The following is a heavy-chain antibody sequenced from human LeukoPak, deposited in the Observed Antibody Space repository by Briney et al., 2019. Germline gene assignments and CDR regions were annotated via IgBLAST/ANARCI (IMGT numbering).Heavy chain of an antibody. J-gene: IGHJ4*02. CDR1: SGSISTSNYY. V-gene: IGHV4-39*07. CDR3: ASAYDSSGYSSLDY. Sequence: SETLSLTCTVSSGSISTSNYYWGWVRQPPGKALEWIGNIFYSGSTYYSPSLKSRVTISVDTSKNQFSLKLSSVTAADTAVYYCASAYDSSGYSSLDYWGQGTLVTVSS. D-gene: IGHD3-22*01. CDR2: IFYSGST.